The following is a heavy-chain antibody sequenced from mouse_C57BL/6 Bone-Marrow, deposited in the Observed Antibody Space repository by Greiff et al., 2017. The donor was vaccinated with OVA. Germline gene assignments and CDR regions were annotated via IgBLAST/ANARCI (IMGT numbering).Heavy chain of an antibody. CDR2: IYPRSGNT. V-gene: IGHV1-81*01. D-gene: IGHD2-4*01. J-gene: IGHJ3*01. Sequence: VMLVESGAELARPGASVKLSCKASGYTFTSYGISWVKQRTGQGLEWIGEIYPRSGNTYYNEKFKGKATLTADKSSSTAYMELRSLTSEDSAVYVCAVIYYDYDGAWFAYWGQGTLVTVSA. CDR1: GYTFTSYG. CDR3: AVIYYDYDGAWFAY.